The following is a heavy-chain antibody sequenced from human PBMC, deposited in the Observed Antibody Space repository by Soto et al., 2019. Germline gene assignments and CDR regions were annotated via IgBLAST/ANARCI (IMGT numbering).Heavy chain of an antibody. CDR2: IYYGVST. J-gene: IGHJ4*02. Sequence: SETLSLTCTVSGGTISSGGYNWSWMRPKQGKGVDWIGYIYYGVSTYYSPSLKRLVTIPVDTSKNQFSLKLSSVTAADTALYYCARQYSSGWYGIGYWGQGTLVTVSS. CDR1: GGTISSGGYN. D-gene: IGHD6-19*01. CDR3: ARQYSSGWYGIGY. V-gene: IGHV4-31*01.